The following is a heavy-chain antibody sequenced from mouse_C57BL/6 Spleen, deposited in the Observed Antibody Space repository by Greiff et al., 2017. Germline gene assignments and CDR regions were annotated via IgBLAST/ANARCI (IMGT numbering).Heavy chain of an antibody. Sequence: EVKLVESGGDLVKPGGSLKLSCAASGFTFSSYGMSWVRQTPDKRLEWVATISSGGSYTYYPDSVKGRFIISRDNAKNTLYLQMSSLKSEDTAMYYCARQGNYYGSSHWYFDVWGTGTTVTGSS. CDR2: ISSGGSYT. J-gene: IGHJ1*03. V-gene: IGHV5-6*01. CDR3: ARQGNYYGSSHWYFDV. D-gene: IGHD1-1*01. CDR1: GFTFSSYG.